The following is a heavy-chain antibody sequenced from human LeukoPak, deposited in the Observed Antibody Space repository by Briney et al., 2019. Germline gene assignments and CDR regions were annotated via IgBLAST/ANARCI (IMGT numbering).Heavy chain of an antibody. CDR3: ARVEIGPSGNVIDY. D-gene: IGHD3/OR15-3a*01. CDR2: IDHNGNT. CDR1: GGSFSSYY. J-gene: IGHJ4*02. Sequence: PSETLSLTCAVYGGSFSSYYWSWIRQPPGQGLEWIGEIDHNGNTNYNPSLKSRVTVLVDTSKSQFSLKLSSVTAADTAVYYCARVEIGPSGNVIDYWGQGTLVTVSS. V-gene: IGHV4-34*01.